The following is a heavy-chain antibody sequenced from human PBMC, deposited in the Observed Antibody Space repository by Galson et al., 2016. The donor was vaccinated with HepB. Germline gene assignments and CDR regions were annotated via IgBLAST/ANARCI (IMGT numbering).Heavy chain of an antibody. J-gene: IGHJ6*02. Sequence: SLRLSCAASGFIFSNYWMHWARQAPGKGLVWVSRIHSDGSTTSYADSVKGRFTVSRDNAKNTLYMQMNSLRAEDTAVYYCARGRGVDVWGQGTTVTVSS. CDR3: ARGRGVDV. V-gene: IGHV3-74*01. CDR1: GFIFSNYW. CDR2: IHSDGSTT.